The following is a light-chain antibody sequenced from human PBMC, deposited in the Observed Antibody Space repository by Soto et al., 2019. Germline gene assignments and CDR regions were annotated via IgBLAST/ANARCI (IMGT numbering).Light chain of an antibody. CDR2: GAS. Sequence: EIVMTQSPATLSVCRWERAILSCRASQSVSSNLAWYQQKPGQAPRLLIYGASTRATGIPARFSGSGSGTDFTLTISRLEPEDFAVYFCQQHGSSPWTFGQGTKVDIK. CDR3: QQHGSSPWT. CDR1: QSVSSN. V-gene: IGKV3-15*01. J-gene: IGKJ1*01.